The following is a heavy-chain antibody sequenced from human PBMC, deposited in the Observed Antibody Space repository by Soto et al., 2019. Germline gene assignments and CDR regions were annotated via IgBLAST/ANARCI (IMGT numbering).Heavy chain of an antibody. CDR2: ISYDGSNK. Sequence: QVQLVESGGGVVQPGRSLRLSCAASGFTFSSYGMHWVRQAPGKGLEWVTVISYDGSNKYYADSVKGRFTISRDNSKNTLYLQMNSLRAEDTAVYYCAKDHYSSSWDLYYGMDVWGQGTTVTVSS. CDR1: GFTFSSYG. CDR3: AKDHYSSSWDLYYGMDV. J-gene: IGHJ6*02. V-gene: IGHV3-30*18. D-gene: IGHD6-13*01.